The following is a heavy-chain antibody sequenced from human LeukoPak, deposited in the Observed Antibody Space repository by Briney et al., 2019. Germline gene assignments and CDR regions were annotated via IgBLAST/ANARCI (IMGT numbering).Heavy chain of an antibody. V-gene: IGHV3-53*01. CDR1: GFTVSSNY. CDR2: IYSGGST. Sequence: PGGSLRLSCAASGFTVSSNYMSWVRQAPGKGLEWVSVIYSGGSTYYADSVKGRFTISRDNSKNTLYLQMNSLRAEDTAVYYCARSRTGYSSGWYYAFDIWGQGTMVTVPS. D-gene: IGHD6-19*01. J-gene: IGHJ3*02. CDR3: ARSRTGYSSGWYYAFDI.